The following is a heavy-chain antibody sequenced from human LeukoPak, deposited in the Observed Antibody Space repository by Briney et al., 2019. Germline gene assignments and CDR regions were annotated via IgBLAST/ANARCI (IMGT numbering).Heavy chain of an antibody. J-gene: IGHJ4*02. CDR2: VYYSGTT. CDR3: ARSIYNDQGTFDY. CDR1: RGYISGYY. D-gene: IGHD3-16*02. Sequence: SETLSLTCTVSRGYISGYYWTWIRQPPGRGLEWIANVYYSGTTNIHPSLKSRLIVSLDMSKNKFSLNLTSVTAADTAVYYCARSIYNDQGTFDYWGQGAPVTVSS. V-gene: IGHV4-59*01.